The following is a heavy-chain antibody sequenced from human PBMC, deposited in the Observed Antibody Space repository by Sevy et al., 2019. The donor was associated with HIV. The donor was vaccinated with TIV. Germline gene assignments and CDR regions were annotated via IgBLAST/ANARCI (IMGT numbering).Heavy chain of an antibody. D-gene: IGHD3-22*01. V-gene: IGHV3-21*01. J-gene: IGHJ3*02. CDR2: ISSSSSYI. CDR1: GFTFSSYS. CDR3: AREGGGYYYDSSGYDDASDI. Sequence: GGSLRLSCAASGFTFSSYSMNWVRQAPGKGLEWVSSISSSSSYIYYADSVKGRFTISRDNAKNSLYLQMNSLRAEDTAVYYCAREGGGYYYDSSGYDDASDIWGQGTMVTVSS.